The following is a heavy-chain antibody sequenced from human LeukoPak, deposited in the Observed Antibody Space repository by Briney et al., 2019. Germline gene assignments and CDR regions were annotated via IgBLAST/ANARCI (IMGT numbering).Heavy chain of an antibody. V-gene: IGHV3-7*03. CDR1: GFTFSGFW. CDR3: ARVSGSYRY. J-gene: IGHJ4*02. Sequence: PGGSLRLSCAVSGFTFSGFWMSWSRQAPGKGLEWVASINSDGSEGYYADVVKGRFTISRDNAKNSLYLQINSLSAEDTAVYYCARVSGSYRYWGQGTLVTVSS. CDR2: INSDGSEG. D-gene: IGHD1-26*01.